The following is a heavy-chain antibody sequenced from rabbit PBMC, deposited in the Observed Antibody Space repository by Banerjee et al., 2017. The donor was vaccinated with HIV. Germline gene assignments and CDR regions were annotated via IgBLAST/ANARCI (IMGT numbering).Heavy chain of an antibody. D-gene: IGHD8-1*01. V-gene: IGHV1S40*01. CDR1: GFSFSNSYW. CDR2: IGAGSSGST. Sequence: QSLEESGGDLVQPGASLTLTCTASGFSFSNSYWICWVRQAPGKGLEWIACIGAGSSGSTWYASWAKGRFTISKTSSTTVTLQMTSLTAADTATYFCARGAGTYYSSLDLWGQGTLVTVS. CDR3: ARGAGTYYSSLDL. J-gene: IGHJ4*01.